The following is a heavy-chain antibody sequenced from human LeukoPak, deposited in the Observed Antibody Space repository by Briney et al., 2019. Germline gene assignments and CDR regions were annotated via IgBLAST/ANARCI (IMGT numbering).Heavy chain of an antibody. D-gene: IGHD3-22*01. Sequence: PSDTLSLTXTVSGGSLSSYYWRWIRQPPAKGLECVGYISYSGCNNINPSLQSRVTISVDTSKNQFSLQLSSVTAADTAVYYCARSSSAHYYDSSGYLPSHLDYWGQGTLVTVSS. J-gene: IGHJ4*02. CDR3: ARSSSAHYYDSSGYLPSHLDY. V-gene: IGHV4-59*07. CDR2: ISYSGCN. CDR1: GGSLSSYY.